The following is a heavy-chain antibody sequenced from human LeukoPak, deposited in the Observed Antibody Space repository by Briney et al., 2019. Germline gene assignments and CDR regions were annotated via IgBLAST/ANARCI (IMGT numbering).Heavy chain of an antibody. CDR3: ARGPLVLWFGESYNWFDP. V-gene: IGHV4-34*01. Sequence: SETLSLTCAVYGGSFSGYYWSWIRQPPGKGLEWIGEINHSGSTNYNPSLKSRVTISVDTSKDQFSLKLSSVTAADTAVYYCARGPLVLWFGESYNWFDPWGQGALVTVSS. J-gene: IGHJ5*02. D-gene: IGHD3-10*01. CDR1: GGSFSGYY. CDR2: INHSGST.